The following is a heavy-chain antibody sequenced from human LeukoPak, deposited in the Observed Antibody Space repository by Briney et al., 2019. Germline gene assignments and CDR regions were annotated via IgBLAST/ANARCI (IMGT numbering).Heavy chain of an antibody. CDR3: ARGSTQYSSGWYGLDY. CDR1: RFTFSSYW. J-gene: IGHJ4*02. CDR2: VNSDGSST. Sequence: GGSLRLSCAASRFTFSSYWMHWVRQAPGKGLVWVSRVNSDGSSTTYADSVKGRFTISRDNAKNTLYLQMNSLRAEDTAVYYCARGSTQYSSGWYGLDYWGQGTLVTVSS. D-gene: IGHD6-19*01. V-gene: IGHV3-74*01.